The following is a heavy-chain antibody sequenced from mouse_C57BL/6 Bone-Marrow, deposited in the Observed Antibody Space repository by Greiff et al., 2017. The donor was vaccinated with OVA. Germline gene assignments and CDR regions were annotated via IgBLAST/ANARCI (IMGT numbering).Heavy chain of an antibody. CDR1: GYTFTSYW. CDR2: IYPGSGST. V-gene: IGHV1-55*01. CDR3: ARRGYYGDY. Sequence: QVHVKQSGAELVKPGASVKMSCKASGYTFTSYWITWVKQRPGQGLEWIGDIYPGSGSTNYNEKFKSKATLTVDTSSSTAYMQLSSLTSEDSAVYYCARRGYYGDYWGQGTTLTVSS. J-gene: IGHJ2*01.